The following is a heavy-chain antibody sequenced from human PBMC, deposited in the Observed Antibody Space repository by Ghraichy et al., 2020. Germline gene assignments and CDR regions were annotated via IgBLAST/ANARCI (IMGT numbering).Heavy chain of an antibody. CDR3: ARIPREVALYYYYYGMDV. D-gene: IGHD2-15*01. Sequence: SGPTLVKPTETLTLTCTVSGFSLSNARMGVSWIRQPPGKALEWLAHIFSNDEKSYSTSLKSRLTISKDTSKSQVVLTMTNMDPVDTATYYCARIPREVALYYYYYGMDVWGQGTTVTVSS. J-gene: IGHJ6*02. V-gene: IGHV2-26*01. CDR2: IFSNDEK. CDR1: GFSLSNARMG.